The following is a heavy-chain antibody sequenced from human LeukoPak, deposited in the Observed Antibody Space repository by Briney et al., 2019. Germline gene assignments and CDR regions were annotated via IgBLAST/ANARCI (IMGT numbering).Heavy chain of an antibody. Sequence: PGGSLRLSCAASGFSFSSYNMNWVRLTPGKGLEWVSSITSSSTYTFYADSVKGRFTISRDNAKNSLDLEMNGLRAEDTAVYYCARDLSGIAGYTYGRGIDYWGQGTLVTVSS. V-gene: IGHV3-21*01. D-gene: IGHD5-18*01. CDR1: GFSFSSYN. CDR3: ARDLSGIAGYTYGRGIDY. CDR2: ITSSSTYT. J-gene: IGHJ4*02.